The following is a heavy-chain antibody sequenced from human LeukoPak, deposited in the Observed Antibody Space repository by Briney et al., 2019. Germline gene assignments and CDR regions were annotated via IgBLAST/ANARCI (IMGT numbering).Heavy chain of an antibody. CDR3: AKDVVVGATQGHFDY. J-gene: IGHJ4*02. CDR1: GFSFSSYA. D-gene: IGHD1-26*01. V-gene: IGHV3-23*01. Sequence: GGSLRLSCAASGFSFSSYAMSWVRQAPGKGLEWVSAISGSGGSTYYADSVKGRFTISRDNSKNTLYLQMNSLRAEDTAVYYCAKDVVVGATQGHFDYWGQGTLVTVSS. CDR2: ISGSGGST.